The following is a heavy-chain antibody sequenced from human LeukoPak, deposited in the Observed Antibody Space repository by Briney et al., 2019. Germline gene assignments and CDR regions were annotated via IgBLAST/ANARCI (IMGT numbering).Heavy chain of an antibody. CDR1: GGTFSSYA. Sequence: ASVKVSCKASGGTFSSYAISWVRQAPGQGLEWMGWISAYNGNTNYAQKLQGRVTMTTDTSTSTAYMELRSLRSDDTAVYYCAREALTWFDPWGQGTLVTVSS. CDR3: AREALTWFDP. J-gene: IGHJ5*02. CDR2: ISAYNGNT. V-gene: IGHV1-18*01.